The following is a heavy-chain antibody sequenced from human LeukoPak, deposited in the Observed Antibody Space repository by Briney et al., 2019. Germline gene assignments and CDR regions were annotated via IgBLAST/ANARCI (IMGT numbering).Heavy chain of an antibody. CDR1: GFTFRSSW. V-gene: IGHV3-7*05. CDR2: IKPDGGER. J-gene: IGHJ4*02. Sequence: GGSLRLSCVASGFTFRSSWMGWVRQAPGKGLDWVAHIKPDGGERYYVDSVKGRFTISRDNAKNSLFLQMNSLRAEDTALYHCARRSSSGYDLNYWGQGTLVTVSS. CDR3: ARRSSSGYDLNY. D-gene: IGHD5-12*01.